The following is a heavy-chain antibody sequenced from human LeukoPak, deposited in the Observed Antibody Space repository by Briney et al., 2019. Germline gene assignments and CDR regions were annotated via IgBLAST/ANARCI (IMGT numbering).Heavy chain of an antibody. Sequence: GGSLRLSCAASGFTFSSYALSWVRQAPGKGLEWVSAISASSAGTYYADSVKGRFTISRDDSKNTLYLQMNSLRAEDAAVYYCANGGTYSYFDYWGQGTLVTVSS. CDR1: GFTFSSYA. J-gene: IGHJ4*02. D-gene: IGHD1-26*01. CDR3: ANGGTYSYFDY. CDR2: ISASSAGT. V-gene: IGHV3-23*01.